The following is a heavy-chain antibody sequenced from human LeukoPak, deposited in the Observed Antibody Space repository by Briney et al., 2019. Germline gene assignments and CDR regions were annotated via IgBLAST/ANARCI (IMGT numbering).Heavy chain of an antibody. J-gene: IGHJ5*02. Sequence: GGSLRLSCAASGFTFSSYGMHWVRQAPGKGLEWVAVISYDGSNKYYADSVKGRFTISRDNSKNTLYLQMNSLRAEDTAVYYCASLDVDTAMGSWFDPWGQGTLVTVSS. D-gene: IGHD5-18*01. V-gene: IGHV3-30*03. CDR1: GFTFSSYG. CDR3: ASLDVDTAMGSWFDP. CDR2: ISYDGSNK.